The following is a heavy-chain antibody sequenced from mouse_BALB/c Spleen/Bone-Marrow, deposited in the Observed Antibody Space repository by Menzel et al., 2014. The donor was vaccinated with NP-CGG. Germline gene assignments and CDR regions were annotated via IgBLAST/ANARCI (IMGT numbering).Heavy chain of an antibody. J-gene: IGHJ3*01. D-gene: IGHD2-3*01. V-gene: IGHV1S81*02. CDR3: ARYDGPAWFAY. Sequence: QVQLQQSGAELVKPGASVMLSCKASGYSFTTYWIHWVKQRPGQGLEWIGEINPSNGRTNYNEKFESKATLTVDKSSSTAYMQLSSLTSEDPAVYYCARYDGPAWFAYWGQGTLVTVSA. CDR2: INPSNGRT. CDR1: GYSFTTYW.